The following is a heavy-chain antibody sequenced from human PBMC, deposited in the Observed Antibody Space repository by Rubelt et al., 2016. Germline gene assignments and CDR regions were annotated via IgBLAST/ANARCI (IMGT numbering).Heavy chain of an antibody. CDR1: GFSLSTSGVG. V-gene: IGHV2-5*02. Sequence: QITLKESGPTLVKPTQTLTLTCTFSGFSLSTSGVGVGWIRQPPGKALEWLALIYWDDDKRYSPSLQSRFTITKDTSKNQVVLTMTNMDPVETATYYCAHSEYAEGGFDDWGQGTLVTVSS. J-gene: IGHJ4*02. CDR3: AHSEYAEGGFDD. D-gene: IGHD2/OR15-2a*01. CDR2: IYWDDDK.